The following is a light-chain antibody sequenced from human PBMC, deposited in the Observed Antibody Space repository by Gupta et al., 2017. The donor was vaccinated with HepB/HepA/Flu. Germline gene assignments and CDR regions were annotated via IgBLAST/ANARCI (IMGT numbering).Light chain of an antibody. V-gene: IGKV3-15*01. CDR2: GSS. CDR1: QSVTSD. CDR3: QQDNELPHT. Sequence: EIVVTQSPATLSVSPGERATLSCRASQSVTSDLAWYQQKPGQPPRLLIYGSSTRATGIAARFSGSGSGTEFGLTISSLQSEDFAIYYCQQDNELPHTFGQGTRVEI. J-gene: IGKJ2*01.